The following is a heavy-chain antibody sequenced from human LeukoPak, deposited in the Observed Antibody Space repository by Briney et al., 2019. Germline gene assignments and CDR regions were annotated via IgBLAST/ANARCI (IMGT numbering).Heavy chain of an antibody. CDR3: ARVGVEGASCYDY. D-gene: IGHD2-2*01. CDR2: IIPILGIA. V-gene: IGHV1-69*04. Sequence: SVKVSCKASGGTFSGYAISWVRQAPGQGLEWMGRIIPILGIANYAQKFQGRVTITADKSTSTAYMELSSLRSDDTAVYYCARVGVEGASCYDYWGQGTLVTVSS. J-gene: IGHJ4*02. CDR1: GGTFSGYA.